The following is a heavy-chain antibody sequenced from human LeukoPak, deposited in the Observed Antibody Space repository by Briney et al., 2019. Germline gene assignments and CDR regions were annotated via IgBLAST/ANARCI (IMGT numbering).Heavy chain of an antibody. CDR1: GFTFSDYY. CDR2: ISSSGNSI. Sequence: GGSLRLSCAASGFTFSDYYMSWIRQAPGKGLEWVSYISSSGNSISYADSVKGRFTISRDNAKNSLYLQMNSLRAEDTAVYYCARADDSSSGYFDYWGQGTLVTVSS. CDR3: ARADDSSSGYFDY. D-gene: IGHD6-6*01. V-gene: IGHV3-11*04. J-gene: IGHJ4*02.